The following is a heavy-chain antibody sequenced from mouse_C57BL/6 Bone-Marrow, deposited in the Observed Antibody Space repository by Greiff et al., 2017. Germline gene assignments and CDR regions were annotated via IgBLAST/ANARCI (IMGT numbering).Heavy chain of an antibody. J-gene: IGHJ4*01. CDR2: IRLKSDNYAT. CDR1: GFTFSNYW. V-gene: IGHV6-3*01. D-gene: IGHD1-1*01. Sequence: EVQLVESGGGLVQPGGSMKLSCVASGFTFSNYWMNWVRQTPEKGLEWVAQIRLKSDNYATHYAESVKGRFTISRDDSKSSVYLQMNNLRAEDTGIYYCTAYYCGSSYALDYWGQGTSVTVSS. CDR3: TAYYCGSSYALDY.